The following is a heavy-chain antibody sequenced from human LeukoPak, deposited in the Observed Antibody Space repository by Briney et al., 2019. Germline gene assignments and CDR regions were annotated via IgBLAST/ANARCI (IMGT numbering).Heavy chain of an antibody. Sequence: SETLSLTCAVYGGSFSGYYWTWIRQPPGKGLEWIGEINHSGSTNYNPSLKSRVSISVDTSKNQFSLKVSFVTAADTAVYYCARGNHHSSGYHILDYWGQGALVTVSS. CDR1: GGSFSGYY. J-gene: IGHJ4*02. CDR3: ARGNHHSSGYHILDY. D-gene: IGHD3-22*01. CDR2: INHSGST. V-gene: IGHV4-34*01.